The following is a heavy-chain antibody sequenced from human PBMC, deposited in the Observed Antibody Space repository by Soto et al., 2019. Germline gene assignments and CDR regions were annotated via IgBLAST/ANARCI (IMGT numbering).Heavy chain of an antibody. CDR2: IYYTGRT. D-gene: IGHD3-22*01. Sequence: QVQLQESGPGLVKPSQTLSLTCAVSGGSISSGEYYWSWIRQPPGKGLEWIGYIYYTGRTYYNPSLKSRLFMSVDTSKNQVSLKLSSVTAADTAVYYCATLDYYHTYWGQGTLVTVSS. V-gene: IGHV4-30-4*01. CDR3: ATLDYYHTY. J-gene: IGHJ4*02. CDR1: GGSISSGEYY.